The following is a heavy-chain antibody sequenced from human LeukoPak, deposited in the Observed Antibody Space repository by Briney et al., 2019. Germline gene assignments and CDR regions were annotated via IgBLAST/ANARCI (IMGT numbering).Heavy chain of an antibody. J-gene: IGHJ4*02. Sequence: SVKVSCKASGGTFSSYAISWVRQAPGQGLEWMGRIIPIFGTANYAQKFQGRVTITTDESTSTAHMELSSLRSEDTAVYYCARDFGAARLLILGYWGQGTLVTVSS. CDR1: GGTFSSYA. CDR2: IIPIFGTA. V-gene: IGHV1-69*05. CDR3: ARDFGAARLLILGY. D-gene: IGHD6-6*01.